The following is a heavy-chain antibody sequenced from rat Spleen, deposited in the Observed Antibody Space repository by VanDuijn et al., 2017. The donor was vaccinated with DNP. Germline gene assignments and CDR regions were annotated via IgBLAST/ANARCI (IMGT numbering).Heavy chain of an antibody. Sequence: QVQLKESGPGLVQPSQTLSLTCTVSGFSLTDYSVHWVRQPPGKGLEWMGRIRSGGSTDYNSALKSRLSISRDTSKSQVFLHMNSLQTEDTAIYCCTGGGSSIYPFTYWGQGTLVTVSS. J-gene: IGHJ3*01. CDR1: GFSLTDYS. D-gene: IGHD1-2*01. CDR2: IRSGGST. CDR3: TGGGSSIYPFTY. V-gene: IGHV2-19*01.